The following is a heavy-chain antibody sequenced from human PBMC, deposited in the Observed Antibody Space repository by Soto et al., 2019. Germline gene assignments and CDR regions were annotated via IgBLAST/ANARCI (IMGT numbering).Heavy chain of an antibody. V-gene: IGHV3-11*01. Sequence: QVQLVESGGGLVTPGGSLRLSCAVSGFIFSDYYMSWIRQAPGQGLEWVSYISGSGDTIYYADSVKGRFAISRDNGKDTLYLRMNSLRGEDTAVYYCAGGLRGYSGRPGFDYWGQGSLVTVSS. CDR2: ISGSGDTI. CDR1: GFIFSDYY. CDR3: AGGLRGYSGRPGFDY. D-gene: IGHD1-26*01. J-gene: IGHJ4*02.